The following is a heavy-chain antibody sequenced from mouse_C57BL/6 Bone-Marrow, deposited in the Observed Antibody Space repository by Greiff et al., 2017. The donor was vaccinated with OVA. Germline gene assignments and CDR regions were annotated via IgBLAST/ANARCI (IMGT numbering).Heavy chain of an antibody. CDR2: ISNKANGYTT. CDR3: ASSYGYDGYYYAMDY. V-gene: IGHV7-3*01. Sequence: EVMLVESGGGLVQPGGSLSLSCAASGFTFPDFYMSWVRQPPGKALEWLGFISNKANGYTTEYSASVKGRFTISRDNSQSILYLQMNALRAEDSATYYCASSYGYDGYYYAMDYWGQGTSVTVSS. J-gene: IGHJ4*01. CDR1: GFTFPDFY. D-gene: IGHD2-2*01.